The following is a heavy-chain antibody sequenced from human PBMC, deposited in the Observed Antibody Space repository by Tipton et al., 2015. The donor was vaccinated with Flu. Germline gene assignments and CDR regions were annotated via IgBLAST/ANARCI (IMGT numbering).Heavy chain of an antibody. CDR1: GDSIGSRYF. CDR3: ARDLKWSSAYYNPFGY. J-gene: IGHJ4*02. V-gene: IGHV4-38-2*02. Sequence: TLSLTCSVSGDSIGSRYFWGWIRQPPGKGLEWIGNVHQTGSTYYNPSLRSRVTIAVDRPKNQFSLKLTSVTAADTAVYYCARDLKWSSAYYNPFGYWGQGTLVTVSS. D-gene: IGHD3-22*01. CDR2: VHQTGST.